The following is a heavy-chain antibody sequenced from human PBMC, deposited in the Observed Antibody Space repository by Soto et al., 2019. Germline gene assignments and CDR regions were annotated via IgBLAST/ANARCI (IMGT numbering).Heavy chain of an antibody. CDR1: AFSLSTGGVG. V-gene: IGHV2-5*02. CDR2: IYWDDDK. D-gene: IGHD2-21*02. J-gene: IGHJ6*02. CDR3: IQSRCGGDCLQSYASYYYYGMDV. Sequence: QITLKESGPTLVKPTQTLTLTCTFSAFSLSTGGVGVGWMRQPPGKAVEWLALIYWDDDKRYSPSLRSRLTITKDTSKNQVVLTMTNMDPVDTATYYCIQSRCGGDCLQSYASYYYYGMDVWGQGTTVTVSS.